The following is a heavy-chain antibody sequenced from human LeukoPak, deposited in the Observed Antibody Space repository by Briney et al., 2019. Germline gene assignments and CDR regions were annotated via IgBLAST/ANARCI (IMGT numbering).Heavy chain of an antibody. CDR3: ARESRCSGGSCYDY. Sequence: PGGSLRLSCAASGFTVSSNYMSWVRQAPGKGLEWVSVIYSGGSTYYADSVKGRFTISRDNSKNTLYLQMNSLRAEDTAVYYCARESRCSGGSCYDYWGQGTLVTVSS. D-gene: IGHD2-15*01. CDR1: GFTVSSNY. V-gene: IGHV3-66*01. J-gene: IGHJ4*02. CDR2: IYSGGST.